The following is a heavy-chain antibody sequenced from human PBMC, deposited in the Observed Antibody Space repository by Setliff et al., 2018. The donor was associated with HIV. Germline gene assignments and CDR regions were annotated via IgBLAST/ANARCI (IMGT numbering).Heavy chain of an antibody. CDR1: GGSIASGDYY. J-gene: IGHJ4*02. V-gene: IGHV4-61*03. CDR3: AQLGMVDDFDY. Sequence: PSETLSLTCTVSGGSIASGDYYWNWIRQPPGKGLEWIGYIYYSGSTNYNPSLKSRVTISVDTSKNHFSLKLRSVTAADTAVYYCAQLGMVDDFDYWGQGTLVTVSS. CDR2: IYYSGST. D-gene: IGHD1-1*01.